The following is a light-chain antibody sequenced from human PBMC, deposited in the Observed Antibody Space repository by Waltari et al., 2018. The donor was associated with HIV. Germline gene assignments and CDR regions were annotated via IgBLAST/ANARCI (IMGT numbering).Light chain of an antibody. CDR2: SNN. CDR1: NSDIGSNT. Sequence: QSVLTQPPSVSAPPGQRVSISCAGSNSDIGSNTVNWYQQHPGTAPKLLIYSNNQRPSGVPDRFSGSKSGSLASLAITGLQSEDEAEYHCASWDDSLNGVVFGGGTKLTVL. J-gene: IGLJ2*01. CDR3: ASWDDSLNGVV. V-gene: IGLV1-44*01.